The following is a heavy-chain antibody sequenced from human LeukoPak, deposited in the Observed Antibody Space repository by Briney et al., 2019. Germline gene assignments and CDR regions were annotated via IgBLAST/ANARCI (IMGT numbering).Heavy chain of an antibody. CDR3: VYVAYNWSPGSA. J-gene: IGHJ5*02. D-gene: IGHD1-20*01. Sequence: GGSLRLSCATSGFTFSSYWMSWVRQVPGKGLEWVASIGQGGSAKTYVDSVKGRFTISRDNAKNSLYLQMNSLTAEDTAVYYCVYVAYNWSPGSAWGQGTLVTVSS. CDR1: GFTFSSYW. CDR2: IGQGGSAK. V-gene: IGHV3-7*01.